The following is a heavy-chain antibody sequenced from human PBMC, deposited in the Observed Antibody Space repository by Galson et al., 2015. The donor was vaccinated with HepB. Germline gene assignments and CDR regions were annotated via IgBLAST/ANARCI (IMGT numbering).Heavy chain of an antibody. CDR3: AKDRGRFLGYCSGGSCSPYFDY. J-gene: IGHJ4*02. V-gene: IGHV3-23*01. CDR2: ISGSGGST. CDR1: GFTFSSYA. D-gene: IGHD2-15*01. Sequence: SLRLSCAASGFTFSSYAMSWVRQAPGKGLEWVSAISGSGGSTYYADSVKGRFTISRDNSKNTLYLQMNSLRAEDTAVYYCAKDRGRFLGYCSGGSCSPYFDYWGQGTLVTVSS.